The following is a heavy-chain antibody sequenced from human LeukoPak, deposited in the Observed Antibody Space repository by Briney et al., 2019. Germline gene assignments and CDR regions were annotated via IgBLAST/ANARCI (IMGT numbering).Heavy chain of an antibody. Sequence: PGGSLRLSYAASGVTVSNNYISWVRQAPGKGLEWVSVMYSTGITQYGDSVRGRFTISRDNSKNTVYLQMNSLKPEDTAVYYCARDPGGGPTHGYWGQGTLVTVSS. V-gene: IGHV3-66*03. CDR2: MYSTGIT. D-gene: IGHD1-26*01. CDR1: GVTVSNNY. CDR3: ARDPGGGPTHGY. J-gene: IGHJ4*02.